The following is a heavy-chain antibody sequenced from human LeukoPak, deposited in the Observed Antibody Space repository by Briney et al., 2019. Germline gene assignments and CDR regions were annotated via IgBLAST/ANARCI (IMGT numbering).Heavy chain of an antibody. J-gene: IGHJ5*02. CDR2: IYYRSKWYS. CDR3: TGGGLVRGTLHWFDP. CDR1: GDSVSGGSAG. Sequence: PSQNLSLTCAISGDSVSGGSAGWNWIRQSPSRGLEWLGRIYYRSKWYSDYAISLKSRITINPDTSRNQFSLQLNSVTHDDTAVYYCTGGGLVRGTLHWFDPWGQGTLVTVSS. D-gene: IGHD3-10*01. V-gene: IGHV6-1*01.